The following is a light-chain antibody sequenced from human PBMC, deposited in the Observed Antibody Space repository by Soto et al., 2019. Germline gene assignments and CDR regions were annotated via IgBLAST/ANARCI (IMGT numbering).Light chain of an antibody. V-gene: IGLV2-8*01. CDR3: SSYAGSNNVI. CDR1: SSDVGGYNY. J-gene: IGLJ2*01. CDR2: EVN. Sequence: QSALTQPPSASGSPGQSVTISCTGTSSDVGGYNYVSWYQQHPGTVPKLIIYEVNKRPSGIPDRFSGSKSGTTASLTVSGLQAEDEADYYCSSYAGSNNVIFGGGTKLTVL.